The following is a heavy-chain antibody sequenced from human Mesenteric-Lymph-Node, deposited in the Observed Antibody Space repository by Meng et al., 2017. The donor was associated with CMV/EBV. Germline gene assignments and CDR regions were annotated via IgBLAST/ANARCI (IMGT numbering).Heavy chain of an antibody. J-gene: IGHJ4*02. CDR1: GFTFTSYG. Sequence: GGSLRLSCAASGFTFTSYGMHWVRQAPGKGLEWVAFIRYDGTSYNYADSVKGRFTISRDNSKNTQYLQMNSLRAEDTAVYFCAKERTHYYESSGRSFDYWGQGALVTV. CDR2: IRYDGTSY. D-gene: IGHD3-22*01. V-gene: IGHV3-30*02. CDR3: AKERTHYYESSGRSFDY.